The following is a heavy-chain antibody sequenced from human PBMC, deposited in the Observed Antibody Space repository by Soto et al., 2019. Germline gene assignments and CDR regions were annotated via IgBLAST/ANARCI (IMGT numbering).Heavy chain of an antibody. CDR2: ITSSGSTI. D-gene: IGHD6-13*01. CDR1: GFTFSSYE. Sequence: TGGSLRLSCAASGFTFSSYEMNWVRQAPGKGLEWVSYITSSGSTIYYADSVKGRFTISRDNAKNSLYLQMNSLRAEDTAVYYCARVTIEASGLDYWGQGTLVTVSS. V-gene: IGHV3-48*03. J-gene: IGHJ4*02. CDR3: ARVTIEASGLDY.